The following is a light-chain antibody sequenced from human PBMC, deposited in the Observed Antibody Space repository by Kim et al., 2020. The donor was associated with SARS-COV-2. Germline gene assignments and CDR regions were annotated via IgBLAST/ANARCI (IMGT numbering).Light chain of an antibody. V-gene: IGKV1D-16*01. J-gene: IGKJ5*01. Sequence: DIQMTQSPSSVSASVGDRVTITCRASQGISSWLAWYQQKPGKAPKLLISGASNLRSGVPSRFSGSGSGTDFTLTISSLQPEDFATYYCLQYSTYPLTFGQGTRLEIK. CDR3: LQYSTYPLT. CDR2: GAS. CDR1: QGISSW.